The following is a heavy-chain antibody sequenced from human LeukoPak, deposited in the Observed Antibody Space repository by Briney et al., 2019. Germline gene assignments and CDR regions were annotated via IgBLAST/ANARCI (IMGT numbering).Heavy chain of an antibody. J-gene: IGHJ4*02. Sequence: PVGSPRVSCAASGFTFSSYWMSWVRQAPGKGLEWVANIKQDGSEKYYVDSVKGRFTISRDNAKNSLYLQMNSLRAEDTAVYYCASLSSSWYFLYWGQGTLVTVSS. CDR1: GFTFSSYW. CDR3: ASLSSSWYFLY. V-gene: IGHV3-7*01. D-gene: IGHD6-13*01. CDR2: IKQDGSEK.